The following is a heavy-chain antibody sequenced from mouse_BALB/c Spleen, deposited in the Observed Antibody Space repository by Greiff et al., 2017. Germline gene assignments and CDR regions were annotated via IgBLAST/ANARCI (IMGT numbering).Heavy chain of an antibody. J-gene: IGHJ2*01. D-gene: IGHD1-1*01. CDR3: ARDHYGSIYFDY. V-gene: IGHV3-6*02. CDR2: ISYDGSN. Sequence: EVKLEESGPGLVKPSQSLSLTCSVTGYSITSGYYWNWIRQFPGNKLEWMGYISYDGSNNYNPSLKNRISITRDTSKNQFFLKLNSVTTEDTATYYCARDHYGSIYFDYWGQGTTLTVSS. CDR1: GYSITSGYY.